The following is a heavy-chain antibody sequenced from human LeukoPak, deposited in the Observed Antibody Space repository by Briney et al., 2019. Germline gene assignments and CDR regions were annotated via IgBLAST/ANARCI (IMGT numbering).Heavy chain of an antibody. D-gene: IGHD5-24*01. CDR3: ARDPSRDGYTI. CDR1: GFTVSSNH. Sequence: GGSLRLSCAASGFTVSSNHMSWLRQAPGKGLEWVSVIYSGGSTYYADSVKGRFTISRDNSKNTLYLQMNSLRAEDTAVYYCARDPSRDGYTIWGQGTLVTVSS. J-gene: IGHJ4*02. V-gene: IGHV3-66*02. CDR2: IYSGGST.